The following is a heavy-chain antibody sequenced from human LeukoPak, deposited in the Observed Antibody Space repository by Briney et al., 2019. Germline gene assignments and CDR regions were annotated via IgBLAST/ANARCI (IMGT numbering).Heavy chain of an antibody. CDR1: GFTVSSNY. V-gene: IGHV3-66*01. J-gene: IGHJ4*02. Sequence: GGSLRLSCAASGFTVSSNYMSWVRQAPGKGLEWVSVIYSGGSTYYADSVKGRFTISRDNPKNTLYLQMNSLRAEDTAVYYCARGAYGSGSYYPEHWGQGTLVTVSS. CDR2: IYSGGST. D-gene: IGHD3-10*01. CDR3: ARGAYGSGSYYPEH.